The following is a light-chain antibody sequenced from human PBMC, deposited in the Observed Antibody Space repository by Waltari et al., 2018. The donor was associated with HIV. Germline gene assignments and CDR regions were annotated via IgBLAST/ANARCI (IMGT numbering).Light chain of an antibody. Sequence: QPLLPQPPSAPGMPGQRVTIPCSGTISNTGKNTVKWYQQFPGTAPNLLIYNNNQHPSGVPDGFSGSKSGSSASLAIRGLQYEDEADYYCASWDYRLSGQGVFGGGTRLTVL. J-gene: IGLJ3*02. V-gene: IGLV1-44*01. CDR2: NNN. CDR3: ASWDYRLSGQGV. CDR1: ISNTGKNT.